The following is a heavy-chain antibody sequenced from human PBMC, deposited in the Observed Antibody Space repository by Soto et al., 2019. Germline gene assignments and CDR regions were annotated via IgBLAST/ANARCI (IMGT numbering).Heavy chain of an antibody. D-gene: IGHD3-16*01. CDR2: ISAYNGNT. CDR3: ARDLYYVHDPNDAFDI. J-gene: IGHJ3*02. CDR1: GYTFTSYG. Sequence: QVQLVQSGAEVKKPGASVKVSCKASGYTFTSYGISWVRQAPGQGLEWMGWISAYNGNTNYAQKLQGRVTMTTDTSTSTADMELRSLRSDDTAVYYCARDLYYVHDPNDAFDIWGQGTMVTVSS. V-gene: IGHV1-18*01.